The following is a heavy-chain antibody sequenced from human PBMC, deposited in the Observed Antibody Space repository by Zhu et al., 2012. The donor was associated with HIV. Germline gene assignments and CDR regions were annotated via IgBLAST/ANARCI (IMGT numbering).Heavy chain of an antibody. J-gene: IGHJ2*01. CDR2: IYHSGST. CDR3: AGDPDDILTGYSWYFDL. D-gene: IGHD3-9*01. V-gene: IGHV4-38-2*02. CDR1: GYSISSGYY. Sequence: QVQLQESGPGLVKPSETLSLTCAVSGYSISSGYYWGWIRQPPGKGLEWIGSIYHSGSTYYNPSLKSRVTISVDTSKNQFSLKLSSVTAADTAVYYCAGDPDDILTGYSWYFDLWGRGTLVTVSS.